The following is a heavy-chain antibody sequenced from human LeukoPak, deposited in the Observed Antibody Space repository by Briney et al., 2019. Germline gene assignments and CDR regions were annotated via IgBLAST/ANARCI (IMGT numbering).Heavy chain of an antibody. J-gene: IGHJ4*02. V-gene: IGHV4-30-4*01. CDR2: IFHRGGT. D-gene: IGHD2-15*01. Sequence: SSETLSLTCTVSNDSISSGDYYWNWIRQPPGKGLEWIGYIFHRGGTSYNPSLKSRILFSVDTSQNQFSLKLNSVTAADTAVYYCVREVLYCSGGSCYRGPFDNWGQGTLVTVSA. CDR3: VREVLYCSGGSCYRGPFDN. CDR1: NDSISSGDYY.